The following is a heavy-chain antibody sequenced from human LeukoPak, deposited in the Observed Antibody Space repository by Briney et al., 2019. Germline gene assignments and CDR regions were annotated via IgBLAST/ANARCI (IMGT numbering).Heavy chain of an antibody. J-gene: IGHJ5*02. CDR2: IYYSGST. V-gene: IGHV4-59*01. Sequence: KPSETLSLTCTDSVGSISSYYWSWIRQPPGKGLEWIGYIYYSGSTNYNPSLKSRVTISVDTSKNQFSLKLSSVTAADTAVYYCARGITGTTRFDPWGQGTLVTVSS. CDR1: VGSISSYY. D-gene: IGHD1-20*01. CDR3: ARGITGTTRFDP.